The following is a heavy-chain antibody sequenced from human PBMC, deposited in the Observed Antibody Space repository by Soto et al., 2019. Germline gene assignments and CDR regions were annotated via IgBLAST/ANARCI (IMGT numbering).Heavy chain of an antibody. CDR2: IYYSGST. CDR1: GGSISSGGYY. D-gene: IGHD6-13*01. CDR3: ARADQQLVYNWFDP. V-gene: IGHV4-31*03. Sequence: SETLSLTCTVSGGSISSGGYYWSWIRQHPGKGLEWIGYIYYSGSTYYNPSLKSRVTISVDTSKNQFSLKLSSVTAADTAVYYCARADQQLVYNWFDPWGQETLLTVSS. J-gene: IGHJ5*02.